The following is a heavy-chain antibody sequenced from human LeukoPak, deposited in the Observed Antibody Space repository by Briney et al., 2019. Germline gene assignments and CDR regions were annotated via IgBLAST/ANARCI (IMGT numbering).Heavy chain of an antibody. CDR3: ARDLAIVVVPAAPDY. CDR1: GFTFSSYS. CDR2: ISSSSSYI. V-gene: IGHV3-21*01. J-gene: IGHJ4*02. D-gene: IGHD2-2*01. Sequence: GGSLRLSCAASGFTFSSYSMKWVRQAPGKGLEWVSSISSSSSYIYYADSVKGRFTISRDNAKNSLYLQMNSLRAEDTAVYYCARDLAIVVVPAAPDYWGQGTLVTVSS.